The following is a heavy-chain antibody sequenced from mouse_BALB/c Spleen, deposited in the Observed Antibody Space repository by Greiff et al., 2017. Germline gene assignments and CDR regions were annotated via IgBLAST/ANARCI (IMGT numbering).Heavy chain of an antibody. CDR2: IKSNGGST. V-gene: IGHV5-6-3*01. Sequence: EVMLVESGGGLVQPGGSLKLSCAASGFTFSSYGMSWVRLTPDTRLELVAPIKSNGGSTYYPDSVMGRFTITRDNAKNTLLQQMSSLKSEGTAMYYCARGSIYFFDYWGQGTTLTVSS. D-gene: IGHD2-3*01. J-gene: IGHJ2*01. CDR3: ARGSIYFFDY. CDR1: GFTFSSYG.